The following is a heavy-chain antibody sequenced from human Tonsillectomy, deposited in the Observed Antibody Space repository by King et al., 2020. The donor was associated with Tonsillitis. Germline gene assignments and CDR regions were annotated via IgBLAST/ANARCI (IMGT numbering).Heavy chain of an antibody. CDR2: IKSERDGETT. Sequence: VQLVESGGGLVKPGGSLRLSCAASRFTFTYAWMSWVRQAPGKGLEWVGRIKSERDGETTDYAAPVKGRFIISRDDSKNMLYLQMNSLKAEDTCVYYCTTDCSNTSCYVFAWFDTWGQGSLVTVSS. V-gene: IGHV3-15*01. CDR3: TTDCSNTSCYVFAWFDT. CDR1: RFTFTYAW. J-gene: IGHJ5*02. D-gene: IGHD2-2*01.